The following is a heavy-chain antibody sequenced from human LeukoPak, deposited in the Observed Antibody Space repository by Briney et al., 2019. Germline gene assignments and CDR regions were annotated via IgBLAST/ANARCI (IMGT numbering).Heavy chain of an antibody. CDR3: TRDGYCSGGTCPAAFDI. V-gene: IGHV3-33*01. CDR2: IWYDGSIQ. J-gene: IGHJ3*02. D-gene: IGHD2-15*01. Sequence: GGSLRLSCAASGFTFSSHGMHWVRQTPGQGLEWVAVIWYDGSIQNYADSVKGRFTISRDNSKNTLYLQMNDLGAEDTAVYFCTRDGYCSGGTCPAAFDIWGQGTVVTVSS. CDR1: GFTFSSHG.